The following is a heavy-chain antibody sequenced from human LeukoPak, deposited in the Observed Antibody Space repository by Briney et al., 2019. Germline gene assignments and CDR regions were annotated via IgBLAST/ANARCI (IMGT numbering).Heavy chain of an antibody. D-gene: IGHD2-15*01. Sequence: PSETLSLTCAVYGGSFSGYYWSWIRQPPGKGLEWIGEINHSGSTNYNPSLKSRVTISVDTSKNQFSLKLSSVTAADTAVYYCARGALGYCSGGSCYRPFDYWGQGTLVTVSS. V-gene: IGHV4-34*01. CDR3: ARGALGYCSGGSCYRPFDY. CDR1: GGSFSGYY. J-gene: IGHJ4*02. CDR2: INHSGST.